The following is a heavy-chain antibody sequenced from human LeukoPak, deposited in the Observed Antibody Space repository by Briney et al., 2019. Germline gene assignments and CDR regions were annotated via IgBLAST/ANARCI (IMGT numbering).Heavy chain of an antibody. Sequence: GGSLRLSCAASGFTFSSYWMSWVRQAPGKGLEWVANIKQDGSEKYYVDSVKGRFTISRDNAKNSLYLQMNSLRAEDTAVYYCARDLRCPGSTSCYIAHGVHDYWGQGTLVTVSS. J-gene: IGHJ4*02. CDR1: GFTFSSYW. D-gene: IGHD2-2*02. V-gene: IGHV3-7*01. CDR3: ARDLRCPGSTSCYIAHGVHDY. CDR2: IKQDGSEK.